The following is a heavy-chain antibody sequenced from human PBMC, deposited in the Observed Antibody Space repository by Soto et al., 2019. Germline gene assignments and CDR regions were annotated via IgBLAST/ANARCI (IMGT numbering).Heavy chain of an antibody. J-gene: IGHJ5*02. V-gene: IGHV1-69*01. CDR2: IIPIFGTA. CDR3: ARGAPGGPQYLIPVARVSWFDP. D-gene: IGHD2-2*01. CDR1: GGTFSSYA. Sequence: QVQLVQSGAEVKKPGSSVKVSCKASGGTFSSYAISWVRQAPGHGLEWMGGIIPIFGTANYAQKFQGRVTITADESTSPAYMELSSLRFEDTAVYYCARGAPGGPQYLIPVARVSWFDPWGQGTLVTVSS.